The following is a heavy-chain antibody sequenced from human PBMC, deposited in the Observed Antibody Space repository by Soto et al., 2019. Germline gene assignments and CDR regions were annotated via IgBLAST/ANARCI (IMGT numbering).Heavy chain of an antibody. J-gene: IGHJ4*02. D-gene: IGHD3-16*01. CDR3: ASFESSTPWGYFDY. CDR2: ISGSGGST. V-gene: IGHV3-23*01. CDR1: GFTFSSYA. Sequence: EVQLLESGGGLVQPGGSLRLSCAASGFTFSSYAVSWVRQAPGKGLEWVSAISGSGGSTYYADSVKGRFTISRDNSKNTLYLQMNSLRAEDTAVYYCASFESSTPWGYFDYWGQGTLVTVSS.